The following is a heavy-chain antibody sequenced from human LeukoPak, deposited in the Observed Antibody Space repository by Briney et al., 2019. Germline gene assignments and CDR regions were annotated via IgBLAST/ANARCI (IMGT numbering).Heavy chain of an antibody. Sequence: GGSLRLSCAASGFIFSDYYMSWIRQAPGKGLEWISYISGSGSNTEYADSVKGRFTISRDNAKNSLYLQMNSLRAEDTAVYYCVRDTSDVVVVPPATNDGVDVWSNGTTVTVSS. CDR2: ISGSGSNT. D-gene: IGHD2-2*01. CDR1: GFIFSDYY. CDR3: VRDTSDVVVVPPATNDGVDV. J-gene: IGHJ6*04. V-gene: IGHV3-11*06.